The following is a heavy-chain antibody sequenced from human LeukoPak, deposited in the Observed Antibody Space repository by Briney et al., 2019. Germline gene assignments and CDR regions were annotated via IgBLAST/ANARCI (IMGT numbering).Heavy chain of an antibody. J-gene: IGHJ4*02. CDR1: GFTFSNAW. CDR3: TTRYCSGGRCDY. Sequence: KPGGSLRLSCAASGFTFSNAWMNWVRQAPGKGLEWVGRIKSKTDGGTTDYAAPVKGRFTISRDDSKTTLCLQMNSLKTEDTAVYYCTTRYCSGGRCDYWGQGTLVTVSS. CDR2: IKSKTDGGTT. V-gene: IGHV3-15*01. D-gene: IGHD2-15*01.